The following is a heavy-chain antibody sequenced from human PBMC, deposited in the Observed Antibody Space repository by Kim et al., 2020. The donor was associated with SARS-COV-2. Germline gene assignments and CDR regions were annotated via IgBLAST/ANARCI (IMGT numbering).Heavy chain of an antibody. Sequence: GGSLRLSCAASGFTFSSYSMNWVRQAPGKGLEWVSYISSSSSTIYYADSVKGRFTISRDNAKNSLYLQMNSLRDEDTAVYYCARDVRASIRGRDAFDIWGQGTMVTVSS. D-gene: IGHD4-17*01. CDR1: GFTFSSYS. CDR3: ARDVRASIRGRDAFDI. J-gene: IGHJ3*02. CDR2: ISSSSSTI. V-gene: IGHV3-48*02.